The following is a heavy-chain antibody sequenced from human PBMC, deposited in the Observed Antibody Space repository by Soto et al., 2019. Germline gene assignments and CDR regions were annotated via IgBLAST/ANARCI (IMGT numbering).Heavy chain of an antibody. J-gene: IGHJ4*02. CDR2: INPDGGST. CDR1: GYTFTSYY. V-gene: IGHV1-46*01. D-gene: IGHD3-22*01. CDR3: ARVGPYYDSSGYYYFDY. Sequence: QVQLVQSGAEVKKPGASVKVSCKASGYTFTSYYMHWVRQAPGQGLEWRGIINPDGGSTSCAQKFQGRVTVTRDTPTTTVYMELSSLRSEDTAVYYCARVGPYYDSSGYYYFDYWGQGTPVTVSS.